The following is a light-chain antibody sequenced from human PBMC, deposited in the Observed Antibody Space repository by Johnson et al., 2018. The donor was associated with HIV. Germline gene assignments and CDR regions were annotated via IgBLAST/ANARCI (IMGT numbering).Light chain of an antibody. V-gene: IGLV1-51*02. J-gene: IGLJ1*01. CDR2: ENN. CDR3: GTWDSSLSAYV. CDR1: SSNIGNNY. Sequence: QSVLTQPPSVSAAPGQKVTISCSGSSSNIGNNYISWYKQHPGTAPKLLIYENNKRPSGSPDRFSGSKSGTSATLGITGLQTGDEAVYYCGTWDSSLSAYVFGTRTKVTVL.